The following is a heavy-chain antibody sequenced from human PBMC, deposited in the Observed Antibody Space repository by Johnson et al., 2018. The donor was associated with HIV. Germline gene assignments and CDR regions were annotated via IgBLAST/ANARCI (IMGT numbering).Heavy chain of an antibody. CDR3: AKGPNGQLDDAFHI. J-gene: IGHJ3*02. CDR2: IYSAGTT. D-gene: IGHD6-6*01. CDR1: GFTVSSSY. Sequence: VQLVESGGGSVQPGGSLRLSCAASGFTVSSSYMGWVRQAPGKGLEWLALIYSAGTTYYADSVTERFTISGDNSKNTVFLQMNWLRVDDTAVYYCAKGPNGQLDDAFHIWGQGPMVTVSS. V-gene: IGHV3-66*01.